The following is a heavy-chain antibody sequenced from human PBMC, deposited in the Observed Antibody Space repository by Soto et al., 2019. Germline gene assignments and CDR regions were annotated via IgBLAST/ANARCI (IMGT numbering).Heavy chain of an antibody. J-gene: IGHJ6*02. V-gene: IGHV3-21*01. Sequence: AGGSLRLSCAASGFTFSSYSMNWVRQAPGKGLEWVSSISSSSSYIYYADSVKGRFTISRDNAKNSLYLQMNSLRAEDTAVYYCARAGLERITMVRGVDYYYYGMDVWGQGTTVTVSS. CDR1: GFTFSSYS. CDR2: ISSSSSYI. D-gene: IGHD3-10*01. CDR3: ARAGLERITMVRGVDYYYYGMDV.